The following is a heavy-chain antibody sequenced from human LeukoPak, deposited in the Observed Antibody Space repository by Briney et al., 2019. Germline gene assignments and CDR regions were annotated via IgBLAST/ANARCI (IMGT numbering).Heavy chain of an antibody. D-gene: IGHD1-26*01. Sequence: ASVKVSCKASAHTFTDYYIHWGRQGTGQGLEWMGRINPTGGGTTYAQKLEDRVTMTRDMSITTAYMELNSLRSDDTAVYYCARGQGERELNWGQGTLVTVSS. J-gene: IGHJ4*02. CDR3: ARGQGERELN. CDR2: INPTGGGT. V-gene: IGHV1-2*06. CDR1: AHTFTDYY.